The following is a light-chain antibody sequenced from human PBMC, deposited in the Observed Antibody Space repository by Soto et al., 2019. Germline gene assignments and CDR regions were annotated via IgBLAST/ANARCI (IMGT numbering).Light chain of an antibody. J-gene: IGLJ1*01. CDR2: EVT. V-gene: IGLV2-14*01. Sequence: QSVLTQPASVSGSPGQSLTISCTGTSSDDGGFHYVSWYQQHPGKAPKLIIYEVTNRPSGVSDRFSGSNSDNTASLTISGLQAEDEADYYCSSYTDRSNYVFGTGTKVTVL. CDR1: SSDDGGFHY. CDR3: SSYTDRSNYV.